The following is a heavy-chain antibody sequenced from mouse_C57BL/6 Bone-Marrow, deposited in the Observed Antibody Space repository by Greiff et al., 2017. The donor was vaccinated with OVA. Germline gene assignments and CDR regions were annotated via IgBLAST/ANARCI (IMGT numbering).Heavy chain of an antibody. J-gene: IGHJ3*01. CDR3: ASYGNYVAWFAY. Sequence: QVQLQQSGAELVRPGPSVKMSCKASGYTFTNYWIGWAKQRPGHGLEWIGDIYPGGGYTNYNEKFKGKATLTADKSSSTAYMQFSSLTSEDSAIYYCASYGNYVAWFAYWGQGTLVTVSA. V-gene: IGHV1-63*01. CDR2: IYPGGGYT. CDR1: GYTFTNYW. D-gene: IGHD2-1*01.